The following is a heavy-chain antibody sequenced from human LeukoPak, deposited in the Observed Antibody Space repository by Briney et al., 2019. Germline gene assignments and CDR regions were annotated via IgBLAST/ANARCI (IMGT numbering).Heavy chain of an antibody. J-gene: IGHJ4*02. CDR2: ISESGDST. D-gene: IGHD4-17*01. CDR3: AKVGYYGDYRPYDY. CDR1: GFTFSSYA. Sequence: GGSLRLSCAASGFTFSSYAMSWVRQAPGKGLEWVSVISESGDSTYYADSVKGRFTMSRDKSKNTLYLQMNGLRAEDTAVYYCAKVGYYGDYRPYDYWGQGTLVTVSS. V-gene: IGHV3-23*01.